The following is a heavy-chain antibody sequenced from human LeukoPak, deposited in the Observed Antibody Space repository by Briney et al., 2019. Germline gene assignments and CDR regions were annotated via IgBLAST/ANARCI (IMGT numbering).Heavy chain of an antibody. CDR3: ARGNGETVSTSLNWFDP. CDR2: ISAYNGNT. CDR1: GYTFTSYG. J-gene: IGHJ5*02. D-gene: IGHD5/OR15-5a*01. Sequence: ASVKVSCKASGYTFTSYGINWVRQAPGQGLEWMGWISAYNGNTKYAQKFQGTVTMTTDTPTTTAYMELRSLRYDDTAVYYCARGNGETVSTSLNWFDPWGQGTLVTVSS. V-gene: IGHV1-18*01.